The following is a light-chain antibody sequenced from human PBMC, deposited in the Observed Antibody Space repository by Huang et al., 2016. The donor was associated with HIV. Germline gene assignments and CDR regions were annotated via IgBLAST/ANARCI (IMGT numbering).Light chain of an antibody. CDR2: GAT. V-gene: IGKV1-8*01. J-gene: IGKJ5*01. Sequence: AIRMTQSPSSLSASTGDRVTITCRASQNIANYLAWYQQKPGKVPKRLIHGATTLHNGVPAIFSGSGSGTDFALNISCLQSEDFATYYCQQYYNYPFFGPGTRLEI. CDR1: QNIANY. CDR3: QQYYNYPF.